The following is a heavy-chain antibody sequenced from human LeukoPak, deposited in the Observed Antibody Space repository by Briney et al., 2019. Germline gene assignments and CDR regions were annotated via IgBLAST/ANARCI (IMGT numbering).Heavy chain of an antibody. CDR1: GFTFSSYW. J-gene: IGHJ4*02. CDR2: IKQDGSEK. CDR3: ARVPGSYYYETSRYFDY. Sequence: GGSLRLSCAASGFTFSSYWMSWVRQAPGKGLEWVANIKQDGSEKYYVDSVKGRFTISRDNAKNSLYLQMNTLRAEDTAVYYCARVPGSYYYETSRYFDYWGQGTLVTVSS. D-gene: IGHD3-22*01. V-gene: IGHV3-7*01.